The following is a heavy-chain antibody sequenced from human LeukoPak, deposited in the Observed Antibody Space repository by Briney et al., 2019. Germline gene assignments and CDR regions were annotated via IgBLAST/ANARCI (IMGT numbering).Heavy chain of an antibody. Sequence: ASETLSLTCTVSGGSISSYYWSWIRQPPGKGLEWIGYIYYSGSTNYNPSLKSRVTISVDTSKNQFSLKLSSVTAADTAVYYCARSSGECDSYGCYYYYGMDVWGQGTTVTVSS. V-gene: IGHV4-59*01. CDR2: IYYSGST. J-gene: IGHJ6*02. CDR3: ARSSGECDSYGCYYYYGMDV. D-gene: IGHD5-18*01. CDR1: GGSISSYY.